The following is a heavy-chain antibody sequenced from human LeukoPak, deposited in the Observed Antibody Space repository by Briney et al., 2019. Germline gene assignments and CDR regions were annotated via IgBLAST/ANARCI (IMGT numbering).Heavy chain of an antibody. J-gene: IGHJ4*02. CDR1: GFTFSSYS. CDR2: ISSSSSTI. V-gene: IGHV3-48*02. D-gene: IGHD3-10*01. CDR3: ARVWSPTMVRGVIIRGYFDY. Sequence: GGPLRLSCAASGFTFSSYSMNWVRQAPGKGLEWVSYISSSSSTIYYADSVKGRFTISRDNAKNSLYLQMNSLRDEDTAVYYCARVWSPTMVRGVIIRGYFDYWGQGTLVTVSS.